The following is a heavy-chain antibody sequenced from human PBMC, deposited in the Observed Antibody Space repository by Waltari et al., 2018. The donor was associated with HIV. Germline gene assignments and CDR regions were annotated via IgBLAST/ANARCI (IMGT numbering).Heavy chain of an antibody. J-gene: IGHJ4*02. CDR1: GITFRSYS. D-gene: IGHD4-17*01. CDR3: ARDEAVTKPGDY. CDR2: ISSSSSYI. V-gene: IGHV3-21*01. Sequence: EVQLVESGGGLVKPGGSLRLSCEASGITFRSYSMKWARQAAGKGMEWVSFISSSSSYIYYAYSVKRRFTISRDNAKNSLYLQMNSLRAEYTAVYYCARDEAVTKPGDYWGQGTLVTVSS.